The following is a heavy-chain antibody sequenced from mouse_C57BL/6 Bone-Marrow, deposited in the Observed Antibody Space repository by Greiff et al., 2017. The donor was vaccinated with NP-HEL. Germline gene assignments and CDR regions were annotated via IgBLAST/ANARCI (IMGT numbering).Heavy chain of an antibody. V-gene: IGHV1-22*01. Sequence: VQLQQSGPELVKPGASVKMSCKASGYTFTDYNMHWVKQSHGKSLEWIGYINPNNGGTSYNQKFKGKATLTANKSSSTAYLELRSLTSEDAAVYYCARERMYDYEDFDYWGQGTTLTVSS. CDR3: ARERMYDYEDFDY. J-gene: IGHJ2*01. CDR1: GYTFTDYN. D-gene: IGHD2-4*01. CDR2: INPNNGGT.